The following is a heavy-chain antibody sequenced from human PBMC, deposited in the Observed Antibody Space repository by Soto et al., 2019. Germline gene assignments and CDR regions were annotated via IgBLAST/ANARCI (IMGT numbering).Heavy chain of an antibody. J-gene: IGHJ4*02. D-gene: IGHD4-17*01. CDR3: FTYGDYGE. Sequence: GGSLRRSCAASGCTFSSYAMHWVRQAPGKGLEWVAVISYDGSNKYYADSVKGRFTISRDTSKNTLYLQMNSLRAEDTAVYYCFTYGDYGEWGQGNLVTVSS. CDR2: ISYDGSNK. V-gene: IGHV3-30-3*01. CDR1: GCTFSSYA.